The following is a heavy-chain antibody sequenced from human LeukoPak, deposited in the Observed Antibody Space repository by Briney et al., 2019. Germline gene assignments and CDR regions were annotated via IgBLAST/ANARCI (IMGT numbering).Heavy chain of an antibody. CDR1: GFTFDDYG. J-gene: IGHJ4*02. D-gene: IGHD3-16*02. V-gene: IGHV3-20*04. CDR3: ARGRAGSYRFDY. CDR2: INWNGGST. Sequence: GGSLRLSCAASGFTFDDYGMSWVRQAPGKGLEWVSGINWNGGSTGYADSVKGRFTISRDNAKNSLYLQMTSLRAEDTALYYCARGRAGSYRFDYWGQGTLVTVSS.